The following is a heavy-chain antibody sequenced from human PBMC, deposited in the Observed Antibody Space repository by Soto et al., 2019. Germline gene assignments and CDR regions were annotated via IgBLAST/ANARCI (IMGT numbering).Heavy chain of an antibody. CDR1: GFTFSSYA. CDR3: AKSDQDFWSGYYPGWFDY. Sequence: PGGSLRLSCAASGFTFSSYAMSWVRQAPGKGLEWVSAISGSGGSTYYADSVKGRFTISRDNSKNTLYLQMNSLRAEDTAVYYCAKSDQDFWSGYYPGWFDYWGQGTLVTVSS. CDR2: ISGSGGST. V-gene: IGHV3-23*01. J-gene: IGHJ4*02. D-gene: IGHD3-3*01.